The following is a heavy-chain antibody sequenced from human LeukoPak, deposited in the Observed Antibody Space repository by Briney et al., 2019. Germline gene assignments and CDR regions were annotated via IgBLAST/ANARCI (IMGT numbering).Heavy chain of an antibody. V-gene: IGHV3-23*01. CDR1: GFTFSSYA. Sequence: GGSLRLSCAASGFTFSSYAMSWVRQAPGKGVEWVSGLSGSGGSPYYADSVKGRFTISRDNAKNTVYLQMNTLRVGDTAEYYCAKDREYSYVYDASDIWGQGTLVTVSS. D-gene: IGHD3-16*01. CDR3: AKDREYSYVYDASDI. J-gene: IGHJ3*02. CDR2: LSGSGGSP.